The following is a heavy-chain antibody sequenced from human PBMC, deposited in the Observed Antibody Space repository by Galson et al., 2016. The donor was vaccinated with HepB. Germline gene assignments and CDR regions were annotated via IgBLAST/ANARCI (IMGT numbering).Heavy chain of an antibody. CDR3: ARLGPMEAFEI. D-gene: IGHD2-8*01. CDR2: IHYSGTF. Sequence: SETLSLTCTVSGGSINSNNYYWGWIRQPPGKGLEWIGSIHYSGTFYYNPSLKSQVTISVDTSKNQFSLNLSSVTAADTAVYFCARLGPMEAFEIWGQGTMVTVSS. CDR1: GGSINSNNYY. V-gene: IGHV4-39*01. J-gene: IGHJ3*02.